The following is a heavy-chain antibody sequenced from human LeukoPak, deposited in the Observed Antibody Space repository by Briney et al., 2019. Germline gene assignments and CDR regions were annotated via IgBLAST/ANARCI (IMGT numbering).Heavy chain of an antibody. CDR3: ARGSNPYCSGGSCYFDY. Sequence: GGSLRLSCAASGFTFSSYAMHWVRQAPGKGPEWVAVISYDGSNKYYADSVKGRFTISRDNSKNTLYLQMNSLRAEDTAVYYCARGSNPYCSGGSCYFDYWGQGTLVTVSS. D-gene: IGHD2-15*01. J-gene: IGHJ4*02. CDR1: GFTFSSYA. V-gene: IGHV3-30-3*01. CDR2: ISYDGSNK.